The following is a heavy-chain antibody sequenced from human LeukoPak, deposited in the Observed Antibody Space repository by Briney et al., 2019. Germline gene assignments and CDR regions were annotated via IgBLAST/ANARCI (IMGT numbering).Heavy chain of an antibody. V-gene: IGHV4-34*01. CDR2: INHSGST. D-gene: IGHD4-11*01. Sequence: SETLSLTCAVYGGSFSGYYWSWIRQPPGKGLEWMGEINHSGSTYYNPSLKSRVTISVDTSKNQFSLKVSSVTAADTAVYYCARIHQDYNNYFWYFDLWGRGTLVTVSS. CDR3: ARIHQDYNNYFWYFDL. J-gene: IGHJ2*01. CDR1: GGSFSGYY.